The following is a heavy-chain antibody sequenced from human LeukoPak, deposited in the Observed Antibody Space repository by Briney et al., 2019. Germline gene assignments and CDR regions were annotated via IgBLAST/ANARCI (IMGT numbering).Heavy chain of an antibody. J-gene: IGHJ5*02. CDR1: GDSFDNSYC. V-gene: IGHV4-39*01. D-gene: IGHD5-24*01. CDR2: IYSSVYT. Sequence: PSETLSPSCSVSGDSFDNSYCWTWVRQPPGKRPEWIGTIYSSVYTYYNPSLRSRATISGDTSRNLFSLKLISVTAADTAVYYCARGSDDYKLGNHWGHGTLVTVSS. CDR3: ARGSDDYKLGNH.